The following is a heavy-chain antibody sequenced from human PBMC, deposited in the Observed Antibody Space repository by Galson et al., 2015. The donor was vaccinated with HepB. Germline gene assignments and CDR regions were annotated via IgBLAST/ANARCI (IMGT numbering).Heavy chain of an antibody. V-gene: IGHV3-7*01. CDR3: ARDTRGYFDY. Sequence: SLRLSCAVSGFTFSNFWMTWVRQAPGKGLEWVANIRQDGNDINYADSVKGRFTISRDNAKNSLFLQMNSLRVEDTAVYYCARDTRGYFDYWGQRTLVTVSS. D-gene: IGHD2-2*01. CDR2: IRQDGNDI. J-gene: IGHJ4*02. CDR1: GFTFSNFW.